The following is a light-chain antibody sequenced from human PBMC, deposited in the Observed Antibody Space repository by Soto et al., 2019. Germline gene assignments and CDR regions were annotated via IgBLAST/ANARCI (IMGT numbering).Light chain of an antibody. CDR2: DAS. CDR3: QQYEDLPLT. CDR1: QGISNF. V-gene: IGKV1-33*01. J-gene: IGKJ4*01. Sequence: DIQMTQSPSSLSASVGASVTITCQASQGISNFLNWYQQKAGKAPSLLVYDASNLQTGVPSRFSGRGSWTHFTLSISGLQPEDVATYYCQQYEDLPLTFGGGTKVEI.